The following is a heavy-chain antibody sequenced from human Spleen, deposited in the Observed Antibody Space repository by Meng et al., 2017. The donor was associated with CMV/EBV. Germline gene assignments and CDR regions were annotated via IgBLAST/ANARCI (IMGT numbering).Heavy chain of an antibody. J-gene: IGHJ4*02. CDR3: ARGPHYDILTGYYLRWGLDY. CDR2: INHSGST. Sequence: LGGYYAGPVRQPPGKGMTWVGEINHSGSTNYDPSLTSRVTISVDTSKNQFSLKLSSVTAADTAVYYCARGPHYDILTGYYLRWGLDYWGQGTLVTVSS. CDR1: LGGYY. V-gene: IGHV4-34*01. D-gene: IGHD3-9*01.